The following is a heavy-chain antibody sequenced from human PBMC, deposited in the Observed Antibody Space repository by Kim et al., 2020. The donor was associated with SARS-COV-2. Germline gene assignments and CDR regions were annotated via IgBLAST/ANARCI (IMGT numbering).Heavy chain of an antibody. CDR1: GGSISSSSYY. J-gene: IGHJ4*02. V-gene: IGHV4-39*01. CDR2: IYYSGST. CDR3: ARPIAVAGPIDY. D-gene: IGHD6-19*01. Sequence: SETLSLTCTVSGGSISSSSYYWGWIRQPPGKGLEWIGSIYYSGSTYYNPSLKSRVTISVDTSKNQFSLKLSSVTAADTAVYYCARPIAVAGPIDYWGQGTLVTVSS.